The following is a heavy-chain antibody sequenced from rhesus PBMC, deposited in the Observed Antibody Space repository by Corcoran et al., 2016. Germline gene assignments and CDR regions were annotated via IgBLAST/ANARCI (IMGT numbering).Heavy chain of an antibody. Sequence: EVQLVESGGGLVQPGGSLRLSCAASGFTFSSYGMSWVRQAPGKGLEWVSYISNGGGSTYNSDSVKGRFTISRDNSKNTLSLQMNSLRAEDTAVYYCATGGAAGNRVAGDAFDFWGQGLRVTVSS. CDR1: GFTFSSYG. CDR3: ATGGAAGNRVAGDAFDF. J-gene: IGHJ3*01. D-gene: IGHD6-31*01. V-gene: IGHV3S5*01. CDR2: ISNGGGST.